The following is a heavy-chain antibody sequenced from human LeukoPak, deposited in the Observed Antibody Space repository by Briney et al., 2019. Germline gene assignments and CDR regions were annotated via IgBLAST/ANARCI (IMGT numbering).Heavy chain of an antibody. D-gene: IGHD4-23*01. Sequence: PGGSLRLSCAASGFTFSSYWMSWVRQAPGKGLEWVANIKQDGSEKYYVDPVKGRFTISRDNAKNSLYLQMNSLRAEDTAVYYCARESGVWYGGNLLIYFDYWGQGTLVTVSS. CDR3: ARESGVWYGGNLLIYFDY. V-gene: IGHV3-7*01. CDR1: GFTFSSYW. CDR2: IKQDGSEK. J-gene: IGHJ4*02.